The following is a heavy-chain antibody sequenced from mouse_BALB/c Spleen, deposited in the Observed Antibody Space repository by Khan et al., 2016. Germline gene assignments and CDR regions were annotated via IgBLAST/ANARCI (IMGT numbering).Heavy chain of an antibody. J-gene: IGHJ2*01. CDR3: ATGITPVIVTRRHY. Sequence: QIQLVQSGPELKKPGETVKISCKASGYTFTNFGINWVRQAPGKGLEWMDWINTNTGETTYADDFKGRFAFSLETSASTAYLQINNLKNEDTATYFCATGITPVIVTRRHYWGQGTTLTVSS. D-gene: IGHD1-1*01. CDR1: GYTFTNFG. CDR2: INTNTGET. V-gene: IGHV9-3-1*01.